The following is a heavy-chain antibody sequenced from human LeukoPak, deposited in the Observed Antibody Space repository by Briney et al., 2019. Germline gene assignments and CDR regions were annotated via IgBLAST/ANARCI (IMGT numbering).Heavy chain of an antibody. CDR3: AKVLSSSTWAYFDY. D-gene: IGHD6-13*01. CDR2: VSGSGDRT. J-gene: IGHJ4*02. V-gene: IGHV3-23*01. CDR1: GFTFSNSA. Sequence: GGSLRLSCEGSGFTFSNSAMTWVRQAPGRGLEWVSGVSGSGDRTNYADSVKSRFTVSRDNSKNTVYLEMNSLGVDDPAVYYCAKVLSSSTWAYFDYWGQGILVTVSS.